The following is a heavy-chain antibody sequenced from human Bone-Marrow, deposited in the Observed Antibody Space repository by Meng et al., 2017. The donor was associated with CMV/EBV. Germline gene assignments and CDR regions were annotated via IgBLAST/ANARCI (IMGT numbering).Heavy chain of an antibody. D-gene: IGHD4-11*01. Sequence: GESLKISCAASGFTFSSYSMNWVRQAPGKGLEWVSSISSSSSYIYYADSVKGRFTISRDNAKNSLYLQMNSLRAEDTAVYYCAGGGGGIYSNFPYDYWGQGTLVTVSS. CDR3: AGGGGGIYSNFPYDY. CDR2: ISSSSSYI. J-gene: IGHJ4*02. V-gene: IGHV3-21*01. CDR1: GFTFSSYS.